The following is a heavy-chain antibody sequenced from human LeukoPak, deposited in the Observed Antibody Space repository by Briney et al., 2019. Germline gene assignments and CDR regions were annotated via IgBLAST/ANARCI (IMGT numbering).Heavy chain of an antibody. V-gene: IGHV3-23*01. CDR1: GFTFSSYA. CDR2: ISGSGGST. Sequence: PGGSLRLSCAASGFTFSSYAMSWVRQAPGKGLECVSAISGSGGSTYYADSVKGRFTISRDNSKNTLYLQMNSLRAEDTAVYYCAKDRSDYDFWSGYYKVLNWFDPWGQGTLVTVSS. CDR3: AKDRSDYDFWSGYYKVLNWFDP. D-gene: IGHD3-3*01. J-gene: IGHJ5*02.